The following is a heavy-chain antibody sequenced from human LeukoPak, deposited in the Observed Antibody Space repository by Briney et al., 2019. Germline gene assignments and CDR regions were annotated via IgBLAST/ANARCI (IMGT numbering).Heavy chain of an antibody. V-gene: IGHV4-39*01. CDR2: IYYSGST. J-gene: IGHJ4*02. D-gene: IGHD2-21*02. CDR3: ASLYCGGDCYPDY. Sequence: PSETLSLTCTVSGGSISSSGYYWGWLRQPPGKGLEWIVRIYYSGSTYCNPSLKRRVTISVDTSKTPFSLKLSSVTAADTAVYYCASLYCGGDCYPDYWGGGTLVGDSS. CDR1: GGSISSSGYY.